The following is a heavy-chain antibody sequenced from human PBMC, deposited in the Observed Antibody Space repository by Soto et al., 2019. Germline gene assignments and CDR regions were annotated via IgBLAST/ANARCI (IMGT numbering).Heavy chain of an antibody. CDR1: GFTFSSYG. V-gene: IGHV3-30*18. Sequence: GGSLRLSCAASGFTFSSYGMHWVRQAPGKGLEWVAVISYDGSNKYYADSVKGRFTISRDNSKNTLYLQMNSLRAEDTAVYYCANQEGPQVGSSWYFDYWGQGTLVTV. D-gene: IGHD6-13*01. CDR3: ANQEGPQVGSSWYFDY. CDR2: ISYDGSNK. J-gene: IGHJ4*02.